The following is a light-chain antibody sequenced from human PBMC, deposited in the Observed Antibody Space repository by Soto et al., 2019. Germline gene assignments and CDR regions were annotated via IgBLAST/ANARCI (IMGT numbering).Light chain of an antibody. J-gene: IGKJ4*01. Sequence: EIVLTQSPGTLSLSPGERATLPCRASQSVRDRYLAWYQQKPGQAPSLLIYDTSTRATGVPDRFSGSGSGTDFALTISSLEPEDFAIYHCQQHSDWPLTFGGGTKVDIK. CDR3: QQHSDWPLT. CDR1: QSVRDRY. V-gene: IGKV3D-20*02. CDR2: DTS.